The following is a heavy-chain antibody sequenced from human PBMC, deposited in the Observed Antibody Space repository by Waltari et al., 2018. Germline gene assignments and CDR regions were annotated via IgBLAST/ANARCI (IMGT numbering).Heavy chain of an antibody. CDR3: ARALDYGDYVGDAFDI. D-gene: IGHD4-17*01. CDR2: IIPIFGTA. CDR1: GGTFSSYA. V-gene: IGHV1-69*14. Sequence: VQLVQSGAEVKKPGSSVKVSCKASGGTFSSYAISWVRQAPGQGLEWMGGIIPIFGTANYAQKFQGRVTITADKATSTAYMELSSLRSEDTAVYYCARALDYGDYVGDAFDIWGQGTMVTVSS. J-gene: IGHJ3*02.